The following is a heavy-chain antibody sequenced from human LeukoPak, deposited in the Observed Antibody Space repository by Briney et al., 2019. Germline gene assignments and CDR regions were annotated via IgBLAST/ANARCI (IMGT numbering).Heavy chain of an antibody. D-gene: IGHD3-3*01. Sequence: GGSLRLSCAASGFTVSSNYMSWVRQAPGKGLEWVSVIYTGGSTYYADSVKGRFTISRDNSKNTLYLQMNSLRAEDTAVYYCARDRRFLEWLAYYFDYWGQGTLVTVSS. CDR2: IYTGGST. CDR1: GFTVSSNY. V-gene: IGHV3-66*01. CDR3: ARDRRFLEWLAYYFDY. J-gene: IGHJ4*02.